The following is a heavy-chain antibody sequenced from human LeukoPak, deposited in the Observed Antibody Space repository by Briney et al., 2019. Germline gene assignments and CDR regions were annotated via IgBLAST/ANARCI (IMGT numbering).Heavy chain of an antibody. CDR3: VLWFGEPMHFDY. CDR1: GYTFTSYG. V-gene: IGHV1-18*01. Sequence: ASVKVSCKASGYTFTSYGISWVRQAPGQGLEWMGWISAYDGNTNYAQKLQGRVTMTTDTSTSTAYMELRSLRSDDTAVYYCVLWFGEPMHFDYWGQGTLVTVSS. J-gene: IGHJ4*02. D-gene: IGHD3-10*01. CDR2: ISAYDGNT.